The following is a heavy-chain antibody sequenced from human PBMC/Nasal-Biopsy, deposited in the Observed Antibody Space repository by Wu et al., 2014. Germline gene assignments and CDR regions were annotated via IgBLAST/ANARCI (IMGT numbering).Heavy chain of an antibody. D-gene: IGHD5-24*01. CDR3: ARGGDGAVDI. Sequence: LRLSCAASGFTFSSHWMHWVRQAPGKGWCGSHMLITPGTDTIYADSVKGRFTTSRDNAKNTVFLQMNSLRAEDTAMYYCARGGDGAVDIWGQGTMVTVSS. J-gene: IGHJ3*02. V-gene: IGHV3-74*01. CDR2: LITPGTDT. CDR1: GFTFSSHW.